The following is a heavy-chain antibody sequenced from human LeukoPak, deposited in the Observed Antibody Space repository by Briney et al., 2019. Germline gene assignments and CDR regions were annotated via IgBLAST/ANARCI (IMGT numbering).Heavy chain of an antibody. CDR1: GFIFSDYW. V-gene: IGHV3-7*01. D-gene: IGHD2-15*01. CDR3: ARGWGERGYCRGGTCNNPQFDY. J-gene: IGHJ4*02. Sequence: PGGSLRLSCAASGFIFSDYWMTWVRQAPGKGLEWVANIKEDGSEKYYVDSVKGRFTLSKDNAKNSVYLQMYSLGAEDTAVYYCARGWGERGYCRGGTCNNPQFDYWGQGTLVTVSS. CDR2: IKEDGSEK.